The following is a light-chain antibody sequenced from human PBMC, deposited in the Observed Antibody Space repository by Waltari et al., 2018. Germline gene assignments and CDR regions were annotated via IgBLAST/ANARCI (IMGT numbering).Light chain of an antibody. CDR3: QQSYFTPRGN. Sequence: DIRMTQSPSSLSASVGDRVNITCRASQAINTYLNWYEQQPGKAPKPLIYAESRLHRGVPSRFSGSGAGTDFTLTISRLPPEDFATYCCQQSYFTPRGNFGPGTRVDL. CDR2: AES. V-gene: IGKV1-39*01. J-gene: IGKJ3*01. CDR1: QAINTY.